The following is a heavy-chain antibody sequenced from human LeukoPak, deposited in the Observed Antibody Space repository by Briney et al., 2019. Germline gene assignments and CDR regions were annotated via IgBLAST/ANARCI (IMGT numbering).Heavy chain of an antibody. Sequence: GASVKVSRKASGYTFSNYGIRWVRQAPGQGLEWMGWISAYNGNTNYAQKFQGRVTMTTDTSTSTAYMELRSLRFDDTAVYYCARDDYGDYQRYWGQGTLVTVSS. V-gene: IGHV1-18*01. J-gene: IGHJ4*02. D-gene: IGHD4-17*01. CDR3: ARDDYGDYQRY. CDR1: GYTFSNYG. CDR2: ISAYNGNT.